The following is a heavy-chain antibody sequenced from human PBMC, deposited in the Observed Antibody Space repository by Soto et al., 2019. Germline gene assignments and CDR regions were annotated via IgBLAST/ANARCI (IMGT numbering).Heavy chain of an antibody. Sequence: GGSLRLSCAASGFTFSSYAMSWVRQAPGKGLEWVSAISGSGGSTYYADSVKGRFTISRDNSKNTLYLQMNSLRAEDTAVYYCAKDLDPYGDARSFDYWGQGTLVTVSS. CDR1: GFTFSSYA. D-gene: IGHD4-17*01. J-gene: IGHJ4*02. CDR3: AKDLDPYGDARSFDY. CDR2: ISGSGGST. V-gene: IGHV3-23*01.